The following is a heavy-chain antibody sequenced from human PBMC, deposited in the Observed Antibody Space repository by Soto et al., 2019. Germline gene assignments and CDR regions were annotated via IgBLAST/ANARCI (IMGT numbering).Heavy chain of an antibody. D-gene: IGHD3-10*01. Sequence: EVQLLESGGGLVQPGGSLRLSCAASGFTFNNYAMTWVRQAPEKGLEWVSAISGGGDTTSYADSVKGRFNVSSDGSKHTLYLQMSSLRAEDTALYYCAKGRGGSGSLTPRVDFWGQGTLVTVSS. J-gene: IGHJ4*02. CDR2: ISGGGDTT. V-gene: IGHV3-23*01. CDR1: GFTFNNYA. CDR3: AKGRGGSGSLTPRVDF.